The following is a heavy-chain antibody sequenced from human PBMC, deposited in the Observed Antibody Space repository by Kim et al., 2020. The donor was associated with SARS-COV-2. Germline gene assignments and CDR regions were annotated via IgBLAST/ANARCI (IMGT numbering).Heavy chain of an antibody. D-gene: IGHD3-22*01. V-gene: IGHV3-23*03. Sequence: GGSLRLSCAASGFTFSSYAMSWVRQAPGKGLEWVSVIYSGGSSTYYADSVKGRFTISRDNSKNTLYLQMNSLRAEDTAVYYCAKSGGIVVIPFRLGPDWYFDLWGRGTLVTVSS. CDR2: IYSGGSST. CDR3: AKSGGIVVIPFRLGPDWYFDL. CDR1: GFTFSSYA. J-gene: IGHJ2*01.